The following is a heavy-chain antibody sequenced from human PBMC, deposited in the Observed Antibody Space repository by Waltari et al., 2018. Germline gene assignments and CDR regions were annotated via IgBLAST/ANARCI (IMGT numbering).Heavy chain of an antibody. J-gene: IGHJ5*02. D-gene: IGHD4-17*01. Sequence: QVQLQESGPGLVKPSQTLSLTCTVSGGSIRSGDYYWSWIRQPPGKGLEWIGYIYYSGSTYYNPSLKSRVTISVDTSKNQFSLKLSSVTAADTAVYYCARSVMTTVTTGGWFDPWGQGTLVTVSS. CDR3: ARSVMTTVTTGGWFDP. CDR2: IYYSGST. V-gene: IGHV4-30-4*08. CDR1: GGSIRSGDYY.